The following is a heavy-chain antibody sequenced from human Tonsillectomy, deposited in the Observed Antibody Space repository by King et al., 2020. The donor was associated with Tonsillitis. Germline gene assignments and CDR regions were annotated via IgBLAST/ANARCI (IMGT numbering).Heavy chain of an antibody. V-gene: IGHV3-23*04. CDR2: IGGLGDNT. CDR1: GIIFSNYA. CDR3: ASVPPLRLLEWDYYFDC. J-gene: IGHJ4*02. Sequence: VQLVESGGGLVQPGGSLRLSCAASGIIFSNYAMSWVRQAPGKGLEWVSSIGGLGDNTNYADAVKGRFTISRDNSKNTLYLQMNSLRAEDAAVYYCASVPPLRLLEWDYYFDCWGQGTLVTVSS. D-gene: IGHD3-3*01.